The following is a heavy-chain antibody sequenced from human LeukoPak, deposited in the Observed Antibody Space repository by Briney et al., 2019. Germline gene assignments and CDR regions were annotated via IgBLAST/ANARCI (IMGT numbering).Heavy chain of an antibody. D-gene: IGHD3-22*01. J-gene: IGHJ4*02. CDR3: ARDMGYDSSGHPN. Sequence: PGGSLRLSCAASGFPFSSYSMNWVRQAPGKGLEWVSSISSSSSYIYYADSVKGRFTISRDNAKNSLYLQMNSLRTEDTAVYYCARDMGYDSSGHPNWGQGTLVTVSS. CDR1: GFPFSSYS. V-gene: IGHV3-21*01. CDR2: ISSSSSYI.